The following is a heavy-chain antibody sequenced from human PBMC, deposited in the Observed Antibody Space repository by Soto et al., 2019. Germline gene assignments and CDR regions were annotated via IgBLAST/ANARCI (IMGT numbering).Heavy chain of an antibody. CDR2: IYYSGST. D-gene: IGHD6-13*01. V-gene: IGHV4-59*01. Sequence: PSETLSLTCTVSGGSISSYYWSWIRQPPGKGLEWIGYIYYSGSTNYNPSLKSRVTISVDTSKNQFSLKLSSVTAADTAVYYCARSRPGSIAAAGRHELDPWGQGTLVTVSS. J-gene: IGHJ5*02. CDR1: GGSISSYY. CDR3: ARSRPGSIAAAGRHELDP.